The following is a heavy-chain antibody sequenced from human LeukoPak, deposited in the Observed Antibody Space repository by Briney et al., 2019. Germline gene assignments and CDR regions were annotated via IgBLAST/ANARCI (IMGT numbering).Heavy chain of an antibody. CDR1: GGSFSGYY. Sequence: PSETLSLTCAVYGGSFSGYYWSWIRQPPGKGLEWIGETNHSGSTNYNPSLKSRVTISVDTSKNQFSLKLSSVTAADTAVYYCARIRHMYYDFWSGPWGFDYWGQGTLVTVSS. D-gene: IGHD3-3*01. CDR2: TNHSGST. CDR3: ARIRHMYYDFWSGPWGFDY. J-gene: IGHJ4*02. V-gene: IGHV4-34*01.